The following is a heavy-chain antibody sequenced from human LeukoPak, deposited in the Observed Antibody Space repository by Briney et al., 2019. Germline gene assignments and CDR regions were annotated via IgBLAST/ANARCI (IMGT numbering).Heavy chain of an antibody. CDR3: ARGPYSYDSSGAFDI. J-gene: IGHJ3*02. D-gene: IGHD3-22*01. V-gene: IGHV4-61*02. CDR1: GDSISSGDYY. Sequence: SETLSLTCTVSGDSISSGDYYWSWTRQPAGKGLEWIGRISSSGSTNYNPSLKSRVTISVDTSKNQFSLKLSSVTAADTAVYFCARGPYSYDSSGAFDIWGQGAMVTVSS. CDR2: ISSSGST.